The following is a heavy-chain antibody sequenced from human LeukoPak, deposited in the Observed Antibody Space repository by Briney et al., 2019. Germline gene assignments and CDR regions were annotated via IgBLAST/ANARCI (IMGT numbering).Heavy chain of an antibody. J-gene: IGHJ4*02. CDR1: GGSISSYY. V-gene: IGHV4-59*08. Sequence: SETLSLTCTVSGGSISSYYWSWIRQPPGKGLEWIGYIYYSGSTNYNPSLKSRVTISVDTSKNQFSLKLSSVTAADTAVYYCASSSTVVTGYFDYWGQGPWSPSPQ. D-gene: IGHD4-23*01. CDR2: IYYSGST. CDR3: ASSSTVVTGYFDY.